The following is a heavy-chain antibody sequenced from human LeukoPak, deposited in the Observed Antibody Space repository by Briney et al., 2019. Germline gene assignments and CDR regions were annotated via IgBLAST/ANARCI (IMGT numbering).Heavy chain of an antibody. V-gene: IGHV3-23*01. J-gene: IGHJ5*02. D-gene: IGHD4-17*01. CDR1: VFTFSNSA. CDR2: ISGNSITT. CDR3: AKDTSAYGDYLSWFDP. Sequence: GGSLRLSCAPSVFTFSNSAMSGVRQAPGRGLEWVSVISGNSITTDYADSVKGRFTISRDNSKNTLYLQMNSLRAEDTALYCCAKDTSAYGDYLSWFDPWGQGTLVTVSS.